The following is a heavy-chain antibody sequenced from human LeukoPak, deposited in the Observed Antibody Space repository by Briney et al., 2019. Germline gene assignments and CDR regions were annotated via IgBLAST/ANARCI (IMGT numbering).Heavy chain of an antibody. J-gene: IGHJ4*02. Sequence: PGGSLRLSCAASGFTFSSYAMSWVRQAPGKGLEWVSTTSGSGGSTYYADSVKGRFTISRDNSKNTLYLQMNSLRAEDTAIYYCAKGGYCSSTSCPYDYWGQGTLVTVSS. D-gene: IGHD2-2*01. CDR3: AKGGYCSSTSCPYDY. V-gene: IGHV3-23*01. CDR1: GFTFSSYA. CDR2: TSGSGGST.